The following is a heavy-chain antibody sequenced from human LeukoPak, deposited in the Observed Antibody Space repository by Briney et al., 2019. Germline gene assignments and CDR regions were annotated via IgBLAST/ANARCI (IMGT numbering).Heavy chain of an antibody. V-gene: IGHV3-15*07. CDR2: IKSKTDGGTT. CDR1: GFTFSASA. CDR3: STTYYYDSSEGY. D-gene: IGHD3-22*01. Sequence: GGSLRLSCAASGFTFSASAMYWVRQAPGKGLEWVGRIKSKTDGGTTDYAAPVKGRFTISRDDSKNTLYLQMNSLKTEDTAVYYCSTTYYYDSSEGYWGQGTLVTVSS. J-gene: IGHJ4*02.